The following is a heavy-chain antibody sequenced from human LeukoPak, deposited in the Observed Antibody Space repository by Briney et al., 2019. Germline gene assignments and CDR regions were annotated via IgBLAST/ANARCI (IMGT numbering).Heavy chain of an antibody. CDR3: ALYSSSSDY. CDR2: IYDSGST. Sequence: PSETLSLTCTVSGGSTSSYYWSWIRQPPGKGLEWIGFIYDSGSTYYNPSLKGRVTISVDTSKNQFSLKLSSVTAADPAMYYCALYSSSSDYWGQGTLVTVSS. CDR1: GGSTSSYY. V-gene: IGHV4-59*01. J-gene: IGHJ4*02. D-gene: IGHD6-6*01.